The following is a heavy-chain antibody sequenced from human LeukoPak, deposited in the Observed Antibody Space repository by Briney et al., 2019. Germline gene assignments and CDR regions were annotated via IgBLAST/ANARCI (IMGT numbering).Heavy chain of an antibody. CDR1: GGSIGTYY. CDR3: ARVGPSFNYYYYMDV. Sequence: PSETLSLTCTVSGGSIGTYYWSWIRQPPGKGLEWIGYMHYSGSTNYNPSLKSRVTISVDTSKNQFSLKLRSVTAADTALYYCARVGPSFNYYYYMDVWGKGTTVTISS. J-gene: IGHJ6*03. V-gene: IGHV4-59*01. CDR2: MHYSGST.